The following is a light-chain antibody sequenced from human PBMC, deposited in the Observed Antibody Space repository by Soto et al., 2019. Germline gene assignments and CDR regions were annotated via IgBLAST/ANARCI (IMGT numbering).Light chain of an antibody. CDR3: QQYNNWPFT. J-gene: IGKJ4*01. CDR2: GAS. Sequence: EIVLTQSPGTLSLSPGERATLSCRASQSVSSSYLAWYQQKPGQAPRLLIYGASSRATGIPDRFSGSGSGTDFTLTISSLQSEDFAVYYCQQYNNWPFTFGGGTKV. CDR1: QSVSSSY. V-gene: IGKV3-20*01.